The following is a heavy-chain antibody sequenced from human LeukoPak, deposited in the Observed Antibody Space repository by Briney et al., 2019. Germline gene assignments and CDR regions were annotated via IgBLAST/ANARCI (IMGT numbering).Heavy chain of an antibody. Sequence: PGGSLRLSCAASGFTFSSYSMNWVRRAPGKGLEWVSYISSSSSTIYYADSVRGRFTISRDNAKNSLYLQMNSLRAEDTAVYYCARPAYCGGDCSPAPDYDYYYYGMDVWGQGTTVTVSS. J-gene: IGHJ6*02. CDR2: ISSSSSTI. CDR3: ARPAYCGGDCSPAPDYDYYYYGMDV. CDR1: GFTFSSYS. V-gene: IGHV3-48*01. D-gene: IGHD2-21*02.